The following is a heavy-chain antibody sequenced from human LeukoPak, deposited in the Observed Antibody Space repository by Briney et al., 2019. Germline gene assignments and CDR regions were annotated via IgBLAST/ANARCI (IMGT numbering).Heavy chain of an antibody. V-gene: IGHV4-30-4*01. J-gene: IGHJ6*02. CDR1: GGSIRSDDYY. Sequence: SQTLSLTCTVSGGSIRSDDYYWSWIRQPPGKGLEWIGYIFYTGNTHYNPSLQSRVTVSVDTSKNQFSLKLSSVTAADTAVYFCATVVVVAATNYHYYATDVWGQGTTVTVSS. CDR3: ATVVVVAATNYHYYATDV. CDR2: IFYTGNT. D-gene: IGHD2-15*01.